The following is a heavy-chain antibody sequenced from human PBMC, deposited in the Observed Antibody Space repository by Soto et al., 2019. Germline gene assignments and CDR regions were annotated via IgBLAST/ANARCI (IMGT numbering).Heavy chain of an antibody. Sequence: EVQLVESGGGLVQPGGSLKLSCAASGFTFSGSAMHWVRQASGKGLEWVGRIRSKANSYATAYAASVKGRFTISRDDSKNTAYLQMNSRKTEDTAVYYCTSPQPYGMDVWGQGTTVTVSS. CDR1: GFTFSGSA. CDR3: TSPQPYGMDV. CDR2: IRSKANSYAT. J-gene: IGHJ6*02. V-gene: IGHV3-73*02.